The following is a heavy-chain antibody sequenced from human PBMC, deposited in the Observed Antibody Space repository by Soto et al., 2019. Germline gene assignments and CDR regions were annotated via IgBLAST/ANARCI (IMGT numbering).Heavy chain of an antibody. CDR3: AGGGVRGVITRTRDYYGMDV. Sequence: GGSLKISCKGSGYSFTSYWIGWVRQMPGKGLEWMGIIYPGDSDTRYSPSFQGQVTISADKSISTAYLQWSSLKASDTAMYYCAGGGVRGVITRTRDYYGMDVWGQGTTVTVSS. CDR1: GYSFTSYW. J-gene: IGHJ6*02. CDR2: IYPGDSDT. V-gene: IGHV5-51*01. D-gene: IGHD3-10*01.